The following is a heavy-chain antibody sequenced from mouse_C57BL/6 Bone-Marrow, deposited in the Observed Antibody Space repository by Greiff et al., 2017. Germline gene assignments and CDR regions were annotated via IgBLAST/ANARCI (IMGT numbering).Heavy chain of an antibody. CDR3: ARRDGYDIFAD. V-gene: IGHV1-9*01. D-gene: IGHD2-2*01. CDR2: ILPGSGST. Sequence: QVQLQQSGAELMKPGASVKLSCKATGYTFTGYWIEWVKQRPGHGLEWIGEILPGSGSTNYNEKIKGKATFTADTSSNTAYFQLSSLTTEDSAIYYCARRDGYDIFADWGQGTQVAGSA. J-gene: IGHJ3*01. CDR1: GYTFTGYW.